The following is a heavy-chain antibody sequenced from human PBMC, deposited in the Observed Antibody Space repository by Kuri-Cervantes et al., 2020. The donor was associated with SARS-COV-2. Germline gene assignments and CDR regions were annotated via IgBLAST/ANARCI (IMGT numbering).Heavy chain of an antibody. CDR2: ITRSSVYI. CDR1: GFTFSAYT. J-gene: IGHJ4*02. CDR3: ARETYSGSFNFDY. D-gene: IGHD1-26*01. Sequence: GESLKISCVASGFTFSAYTLNWVRQAPGKGLEWVSSITRSSVYISYADSLKGRFTISRDNAKNSLYLQMNSLRAEDTAVYYCARETYSGSFNFDYWGQGTLVTVSS. V-gene: IGHV3-21*01.